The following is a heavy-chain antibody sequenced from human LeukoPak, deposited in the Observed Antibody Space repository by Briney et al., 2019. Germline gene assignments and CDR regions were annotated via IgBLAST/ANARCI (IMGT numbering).Heavy chain of an antibody. V-gene: IGHV4-34*01. CDR3: AREDIVVVPAARANWFDP. CDR2: INHSGST. J-gene: IGHJ5*02. CDR1: GGSFSGYY. D-gene: IGHD2-2*01. Sequence: PSETPSLTCAVYGGSFSGYYWSWIRQPPGKGLEWIGEINHSGSTNYNPSLKSRVTISADTSKNQFSLKLSSVTAADTAVYYCAREDIVVVPAARANWFDPWGQGTLVTVSS.